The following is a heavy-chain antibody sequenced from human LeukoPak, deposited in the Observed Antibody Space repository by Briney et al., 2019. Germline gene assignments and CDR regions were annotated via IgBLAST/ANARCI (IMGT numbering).Heavy chain of an antibody. CDR2: IQQDGSEK. J-gene: IGHJ4*02. CDR1: GFTFSSYW. D-gene: IGHD1-26*01. V-gene: IGHV3-7*05. Sequence: HPGGSLRLSCAASGFTFSSYWMIWVRQAPGKGLEWVANIQQDGSEKYYVDSVKGRFTISRDNAKNSLYLQMNSLRAEDTAVYYCASNPPRYFNWGQGTLVTVSS. CDR3: ASNPPRYFN.